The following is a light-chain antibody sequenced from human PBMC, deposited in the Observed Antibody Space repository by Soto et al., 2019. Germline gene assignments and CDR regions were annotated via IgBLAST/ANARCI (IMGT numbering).Light chain of an antibody. CDR1: SGDVGNYNY. CDR2: EVS. V-gene: IGLV2-14*01. Sequence: QSVLTQPASVSGSPGQSITISCIGTSGDVGNYNYVSWYQQHPGKVPKLMIYEVSNRPSGVSHRFSGSKSGNTASLTISGLQAEDEADYYCSSYTTSSTYGFGTGTKVT. J-gene: IGLJ1*01. CDR3: SSYTTSSTYG.